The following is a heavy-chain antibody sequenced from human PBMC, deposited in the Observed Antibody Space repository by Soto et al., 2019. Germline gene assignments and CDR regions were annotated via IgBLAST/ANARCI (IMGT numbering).Heavy chain of an antibody. D-gene: IGHD3-10*01. CDR2: ISSSSSTI. V-gene: IGHV3-48*01. CDR3: AFGEESRYYYYGMDV. Sequence: GGSLRLSCAASGLTFSSYSMNWIRQAPGKGLEWVSYISSSSSTIYYADSVKGRFTISRDNAKNSLYLQMNSLRAEDTAVYYCAFGEESRYYYYGMDVWGQGTTVTVSS. CDR1: GLTFSSYS. J-gene: IGHJ6*02.